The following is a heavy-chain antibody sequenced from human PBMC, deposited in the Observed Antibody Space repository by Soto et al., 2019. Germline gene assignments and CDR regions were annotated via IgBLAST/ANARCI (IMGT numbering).Heavy chain of an antibody. J-gene: IGHJ5*02. CDR2: IGGGGNTR. CDR3: AKWSGSFHLGP. D-gene: IGHD1-26*01. CDR1: GFTFSTYG. V-gene: IGHV3-23*01. Sequence: HPGGSLRLSCAASGFTFSTYGMSWVRQAPGKGLEWVSGIGGGGNTRYYADSVQGRFTISRDNSKNTLFLQMNSLTAEDTAVYYCAKWSGSFHLGPWGQGTQVTVSS.